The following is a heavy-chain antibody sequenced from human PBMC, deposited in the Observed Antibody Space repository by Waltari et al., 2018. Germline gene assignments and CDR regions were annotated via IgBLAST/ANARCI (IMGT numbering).Heavy chain of an antibody. V-gene: IGHV4-39*01. D-gene: IGHD5-12*01. CDR1: GGSISSSSYY. CDR2: IYYSVST. Sequence: QLQLQESGPGLVKPSETLSLTCTVSGGSISSSSYYWGWIRQSPGKGLEWIGSIYYSVSTSHTPTLKSRVTRSGDTSKNQFSLKLSSVTAADTAVYYCARHWKKSGYRFDPWGQGTLVTVSS. J-gene: IGHJ5*02. CDR3: ARHWKKSGYRFDP.